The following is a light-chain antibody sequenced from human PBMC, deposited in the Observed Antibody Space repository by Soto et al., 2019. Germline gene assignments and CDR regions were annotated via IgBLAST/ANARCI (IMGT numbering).Light chain of an antibody. CDR2: EVS. CDR3: CSNAGSNIFV. V-gene: IGLV2-23*02. CDR1: SSDVGSHNL. Sequence: QSALTQPASVSGSPGQSITISCTGASSDVGSHNLVSWYQQHPDKAPKLIIYEVSERPSGVSNRFSGSKSDTTASLTISGLQAEDEADYYCCSNAGSNIFVFGGGTKVTVL. J-gene: IGLJ2*01.